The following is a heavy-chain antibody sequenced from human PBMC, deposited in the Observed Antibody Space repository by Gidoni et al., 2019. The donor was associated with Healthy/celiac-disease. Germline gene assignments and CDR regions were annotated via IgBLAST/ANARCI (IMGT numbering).Heavy chain of an antibody. CDR2: IYYSGST. J-gene: IGHJ4*02. CDR3: ARRDLDTAMVDY. CDR1: GGSISSSSYY. Sequence: QLQLQESGPGLVKPSETLSLTCTVSGGSISSSSYYWGWIRQPPGKGLEWIGSIYYSGSTYYNPSLKSRVTISVDTSKNQFSLKLSSVTAADTAVYYCARRDLDTAMVDYWGQGTLVTVSS. V-gene: IGHV4-39*01. D-gene: IGHD5-18*01.